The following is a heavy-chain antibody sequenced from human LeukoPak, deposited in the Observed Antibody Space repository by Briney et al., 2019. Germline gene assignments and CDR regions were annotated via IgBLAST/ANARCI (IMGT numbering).Heavy chain of an antibody. CDR1: GGSISSSSDY. J-gene: IGHJ2*01. D-gene: IGHD1-26*01. Sequence: SETLSLTCTVSGGSISSSSDYWGWIRQPPGKGLEWIGSISYTGSTYYNPSLESRVTISVDASKNRFSLKLSSVTAADTAVYYCATDGNFDLWGRGTLVTVSS. V-gene: IGHV4-39*07. CDR2: ISYTGST. CDR3: ATDGNFDL.